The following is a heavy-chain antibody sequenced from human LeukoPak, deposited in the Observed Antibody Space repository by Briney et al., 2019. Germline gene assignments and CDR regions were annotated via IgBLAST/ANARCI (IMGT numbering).Heavy chain of an antibody. CDR3: ARAIGLHFYDSSGHKSWYYFAS. CDR1: GFTFNDYA. Sequence: PGGSLRLSCAASGFTFNDYAMHWVRQAPGKGLEWVSLISGDGGSTNYADSVKGRFTISRDNSKNSLYLQINSPRTDDTALYYCARAIGLHFYDSSGHKSWYYFASWGLGTLVTVSS. CDR2: ISGDGGST. D-gene: IGHD3-22*01. J-gene: IGHJ4*02. V-gene: IGHV3-43*02.